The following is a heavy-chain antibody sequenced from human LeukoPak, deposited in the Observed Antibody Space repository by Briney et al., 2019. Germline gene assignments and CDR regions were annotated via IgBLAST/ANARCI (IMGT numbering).Heavy chain of an antibody. V-gene: IGHV4-39*01. CDR2: IYYSGST. J-gene: IGHJ4*02. D-gene: IGHD2-2*01. CDR3: ARVSGSYCTSTTCYGGYYFDY. Sequence: PSETLSLTCTVSGGSISSSSYYWGWIRQPPGKGLEWIGSIYYSGSTYYNPSLKSRVTISVDTSKNQFSLKLSSVTAADTAVYYCARVSGSYCTSTTCYGGYYFDYWGQGTLVTVSS. CDR1: GGSISSSSYY.